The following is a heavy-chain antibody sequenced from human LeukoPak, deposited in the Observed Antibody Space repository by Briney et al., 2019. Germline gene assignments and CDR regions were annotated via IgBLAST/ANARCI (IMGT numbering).Heavy chain of an antibody. CDR1: GGSISSSSYY. J-gene: IGHJ5*02. D-gene: IGHD3-9*01. Sequence: SETLSLTCTVSGGSISSSSYYWGWIRQPPGKGLEWIGSIYYSGSTYYNPSLKSRVTISVDTSKNQFSLKLSSVTAADTAVYYCARRALLYFDWLYWFDPWGQGTLVTVSS. CDR2: IYYSGST. CDR3: ARRALLYFDWLYWFDP. V-gene: IGHV4-39*01.